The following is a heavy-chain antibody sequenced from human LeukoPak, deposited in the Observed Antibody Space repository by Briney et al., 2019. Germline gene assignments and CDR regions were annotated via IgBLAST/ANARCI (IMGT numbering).Heavy chain of an antibody. Sequence: ASVKVSCKASGYTFTGYYMHWVRQAPGQGLEWMGWMNPNSGNTGYAQKLQGRVTMTTDTSTSTAYMELRSLRSDDTAVYYCARDRGWFDPWGQGTLVTVSS. CDR2: MNPNSGNT. V-gene: IGHV1-18*04. J-gene: IGHJ5*02. CDR3: ARDRGWFDP. CDR1: GYTFTGYY.